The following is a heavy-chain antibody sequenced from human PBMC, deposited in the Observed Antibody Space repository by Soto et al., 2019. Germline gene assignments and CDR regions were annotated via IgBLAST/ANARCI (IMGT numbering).Heavy chain of an antibody. CDR2: VTGGGDRT. CDR3: AKGGGIWFGEFSNWFDP. V-gene: IGHV3-23*01. Sequence: EVQLLESGGGLVQPGGSLRLFCAASGFTFRSFAMSWVRQAPGKGLEWVSGVTGGGDRTYDSYSVKGRFTISRDSSKNTLYRQMDSLRVEDTAVYYCAKGGGIWFGEFSNWFDPWGQGTLVTVSS. CDR1: GFTFRSFA. J-gene: IGHJ5*02. D-gene: IGHD3-10*01.